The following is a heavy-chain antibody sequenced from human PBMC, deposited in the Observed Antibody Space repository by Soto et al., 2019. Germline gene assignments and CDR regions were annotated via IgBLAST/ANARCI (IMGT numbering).Heavy chain of an antibody. D-gene: IGHD3-10*01. CDR1: GCTFTSYG. V-gene: IGHV1-18*01. J-gene: IGHJ6*02. CDR2: ISAYNGNT. Sequence: ASVKVSCKASGCTFTSYGISWVRQAPGQGLEWLGWISAYNGNTNYAQKLQGRVTMTTDTSTSTAYMERRSMRSDDTAVYYCARDTPMVRGVIITDYYGMDVWGQGTTVTVSS. CDR3: ARDTPMVRGVIITDYYGMDV.